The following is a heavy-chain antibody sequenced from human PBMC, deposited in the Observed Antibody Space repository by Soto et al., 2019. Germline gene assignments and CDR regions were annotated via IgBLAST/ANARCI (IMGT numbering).Heavy chain of an antibody. CDR2: IYYSGST. CDR3: ARVVATKKYYFDY. V-gene: IGHV4-30-4*01. Sequence: QVQLQESGPGLVKPSQTLSLTCTVSGGSISSGDYYWRWIRQPPGKGLEWIGYIYYSGSTYYNPSLKSRVTISVDTSKNQFSLKLSSVTAADTAVYYCARVVATKKYYFDYWGQGTLVTVSS. CDR1: GGSISSGDYY. D-gene: IGHD5-12*01. J-gene: IGHJ4*02.